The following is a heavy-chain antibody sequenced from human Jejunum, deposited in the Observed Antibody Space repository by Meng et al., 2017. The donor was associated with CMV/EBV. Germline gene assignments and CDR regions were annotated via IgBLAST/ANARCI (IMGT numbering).Heavy chain of an antibody. D-gene: IGHD3-16*02. J-gene: IGHJ1*01. CDR3: ARHGQALPVRS. CDR2: LYYGRST. Sequence: SSYEMNWVRQAPGKGLEWIGSLYYGRSTYYNPSLRSRLTMSLDTSKNQFSLNLSSVTAADTGVYFCARHGQALPVRSWGQGTLVTVSS. V-gene: IGHV4-39*01. CDR1: SSYE.